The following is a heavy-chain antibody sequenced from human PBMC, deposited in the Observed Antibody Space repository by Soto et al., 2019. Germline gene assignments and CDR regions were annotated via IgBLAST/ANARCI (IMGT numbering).Heavy chain of an antibody. CDR3: ARMGDYYDNAGDAFDL. CDR2: IFANDEE. D-gene: IGHD3-22*01. J-gene: IGHJ3*01. Sequence: QVTLKESGPVLVKPTETLTLTCTVSGFSLSNARMGVSWIRQPPGKALEWLSHIFANDEESYNTSLRNRLTISRDTSKNQVVLTMTSMDPVDTATYYCARMGDYYDNAGDAFDLWGQGTRVTGSS. V-gene: IGHV2-26*01. CDR1: GFSLSNARMG.